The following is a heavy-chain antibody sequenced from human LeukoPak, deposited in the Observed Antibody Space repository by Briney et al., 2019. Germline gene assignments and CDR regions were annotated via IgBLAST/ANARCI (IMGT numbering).Heavy chain of an antibody. D-gene: IGHD4/OR15-4a*01. Sequence: GGSLRLSCTASGFTFSGAWMTWVRQAPGKGLEWVSVIYSGGSTYYADSVKGRFTISRDNSKNTLYLQMNSLRAEDTAVYYCAKSASAYYYMDVWGKGTTVTVSS. V-gene: IGHV3-66*01. CDR2: IYSGGST. CDR1: GFTFSGAW. J-gene: IGHJ6*03. CDR3: AKSASAYYYMDV.